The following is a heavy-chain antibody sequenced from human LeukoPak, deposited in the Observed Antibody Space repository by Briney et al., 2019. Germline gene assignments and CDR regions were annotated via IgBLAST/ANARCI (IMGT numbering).Heavy chain of an antibody. J-gene: IGHJ6*03. D-gene: IGHD2-2*01. V-gene: IGHV1-2*02. Sequence: ASVKVSCKASEYTFTGYYMHWVRQAPGQGLEWMGWIKPNSGGTNYAQKFQGGVTMTRDTSTSTAYMELRSLRSDDTAVYYCARVITVVPAAMGDYYYYMDVWGKGTTVTVSS. CDR3: ARVITVVPAAMGDYYYYMDV. CDR2: IKPNSGGT. CDR1: EYTFTGYY.